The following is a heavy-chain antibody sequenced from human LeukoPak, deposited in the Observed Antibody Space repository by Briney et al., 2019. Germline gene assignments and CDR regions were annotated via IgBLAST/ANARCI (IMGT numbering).Heavy chain of an antibody. Sequence: QPGGSLRLSCAASGFTFSSYEMNWVRQAPGKGLEWVSFISSSVSTIYYADSVKGRFTISRDNAKNSLYLQMNSLRPEDTAIYYCARDLSSDHSSGCLDQWGQGTLVTVSS. V-gene: IGHV3-48*03. CDR2: ISSSVSTI. CDR3: ARDLSSDHSSGCLDQ. D-gene: IGHD6-19*01. J-gene: IGHJ4*02. CDR1: GFTFSSYE.